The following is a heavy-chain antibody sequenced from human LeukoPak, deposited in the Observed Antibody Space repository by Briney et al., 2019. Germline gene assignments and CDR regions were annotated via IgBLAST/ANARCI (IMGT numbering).Heavy chain of an antibody. Sequence: SETLSLTCAVSGDSITSSGSSWSWIRQPLGKGLEWIGYIYHSGGAYYNPSLKSRVTISLDRSKNQFSLKLNSVTAAGTAVYYCARDFIAQSPIPAYWGQGTLVSVSS. V-gene: IGHV4-30-2*01. J-gene: IGHJ4*02. D-gene: IGHD6-13*01. CDR1: GDSITSSGSS. CDR3: ARDFIAQSPIPAY. CDR2: IYHSGGA.